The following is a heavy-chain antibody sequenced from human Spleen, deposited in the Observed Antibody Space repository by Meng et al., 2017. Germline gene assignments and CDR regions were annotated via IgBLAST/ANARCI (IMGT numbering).Heavy chain of an antibody. Sequence: SETLSLTCIVSDDSISRSSYYWGWIRQPPGKGLEWIVSIYYSGITYYNPSLKSRVTISIDTSKNQFSLKLSSVTAADSAVYYCARGPTTMAHDFDYWGQGTLVTVSS. V-gene: IGHV4-39*07. J-gene: IGHJ4*02. CDR2: IYYSGIT. CDR1: DDSISRSSYY. CDR3: ARGPTTMAHDFDY. D-gene: IGHD4-11*01.